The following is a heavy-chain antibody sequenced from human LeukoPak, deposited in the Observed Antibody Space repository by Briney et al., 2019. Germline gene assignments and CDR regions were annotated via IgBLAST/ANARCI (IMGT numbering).Heavy chain of an antibody. Sequence: ASVKVSCKASGYTFTNYGISWVRQAPGQGHEWMGWISGYNGNTNYAVKLPGRVSVTTDISTSTAYMELRSLRPDDTAVYYCARACTSTSCHENNWFDPWGQGTLVTVSS. CDR3: ARACTSTSCHENNWFDP. V-gene: IGHV1-18*01. J-gene: IGHJ5*02. CDR2: ISGYNGNT. CDR1: GYTFTNYG. D-gene: IGHD2-2*01.